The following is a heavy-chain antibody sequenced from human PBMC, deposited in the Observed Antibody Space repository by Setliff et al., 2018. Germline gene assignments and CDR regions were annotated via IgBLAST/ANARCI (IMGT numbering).Heavy chain of an antibody. J-gene: IGHJ6*02. D-gene: IGHD3-16*01. CDR2: IYHNGNT. CDR1: GDSFSSYY. Sequence: SETLSLTCAVYGDSFSSYYWSWIRQPPGKGLEWIGYIYHNGNTNFSPSLKSRVNMSVDTSNNQFVLNLKAVTAADTAVYYCARDRTAYTYGLDVWGQGTTVTVSS. CDR3: ARDRTAYTYGLDV. V-gene: IGHV4-59*01.